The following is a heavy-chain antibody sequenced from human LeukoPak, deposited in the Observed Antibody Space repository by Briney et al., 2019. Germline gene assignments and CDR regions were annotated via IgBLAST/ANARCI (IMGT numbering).Heavy chain of an antibody. V-gene: IGHV4-59*12. CDR1: GGSISSYY. D-gene: IGHD6-19*01. CDR2: IYYSGST. J-gene: IGHJ6*02. CDR3: ARDGSAVAGYDYGMDV. Sequence: SETLSLTCTVSGGSISSYYWSWIRQPPGKGLEWIGYIYYSGSTNYNPSLKSRVTISVDTSKNQFSLKLSSVTAADTAVYYCARDGSAVAGYDYGMDVWGQGTTVTVSS.